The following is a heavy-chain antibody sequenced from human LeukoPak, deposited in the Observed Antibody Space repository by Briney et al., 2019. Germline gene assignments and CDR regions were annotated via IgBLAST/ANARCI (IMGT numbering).Heavy chain of an antibody. D-gene: IGHD3-22*01. Sequence: PSETLSLTCTVSGGSISSGSYYWSWIRQPAGKGLEWIGRIHTSGSTNYNPSLKSRVTISVDTSKNQFSLKLSSVTAADTAVYYCARDPNYYDSSGYLDVWGKGTTVTVSS. V-gene: IGHV4-61*02. CDR2: IHTSGST. CDR1: GGSISSGSYY. CDR3: ARDPNYYDSSGYLDV. J-gene: IGHJ6*03.